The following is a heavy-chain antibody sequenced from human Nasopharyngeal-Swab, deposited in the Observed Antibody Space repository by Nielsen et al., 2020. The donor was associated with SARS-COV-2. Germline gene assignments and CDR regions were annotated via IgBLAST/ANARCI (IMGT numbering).Heavy chain of an antibody. CDR2: ISSSSSYI. J-gene: IGHJ3*02. CDR3: ARVRFVGELIDAFDI. Sequence: GGSLRLSCAASGFTFSSYSMNCVRQAPGKGLEWVSSISSSSSYIYYADSVKGRFTISRDNAKNSLYLQMNSLRAEDTAVYYCARVRFVGELIDAFDIWGQGTMVTVSS. D-gene: IGHD1-26*01. V-gene: IGHV3-21*01. CDR1: GFTFSSYS.